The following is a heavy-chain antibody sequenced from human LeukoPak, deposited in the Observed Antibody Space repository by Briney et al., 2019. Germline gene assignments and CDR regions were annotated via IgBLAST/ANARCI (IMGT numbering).Heavy chain of an antibody. CDR3: AKWGILPAAKNDYYYTMDV. CDR1: GFTFSSYG. V-gene: IGHV3-30*02. D-gene: IGHD2-2*01. Sequence: PGGSLRLSCAASGFTFSSYGMHWVRQPPGKGLEWVAFIRYDVSYRHYSDSVKGRFTISRDNSKNTLYLQMNSLRAEDTAVYYCAKWGILPAAKNDYYYTMDVWGKGTTVTISS. CDR2: IRYDVSYR. J-gene: IGHJ6*03.